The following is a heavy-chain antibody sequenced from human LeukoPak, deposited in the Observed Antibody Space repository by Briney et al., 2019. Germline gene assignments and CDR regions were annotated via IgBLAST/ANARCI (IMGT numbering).Heavy chain of an antibody. CDR1: GYTFTSYG. Sequence: ASVKVSCKASGYTFTSYGISWMRQAPGQGLEWMGWISAYNGNTNYAQKLQGRVTMTTDTSTSTAYMELRSLRSDDTAVYYCARAKAVAAMGAFQHWGQGTLVTVSS. J-gene: IGHJ1*01. CDR3: ARAKAVAAMGAFQH. D-gene: IGHD6-19*01. CDR2: ISAYNGNT. V-gene: IGHV1-18*01.